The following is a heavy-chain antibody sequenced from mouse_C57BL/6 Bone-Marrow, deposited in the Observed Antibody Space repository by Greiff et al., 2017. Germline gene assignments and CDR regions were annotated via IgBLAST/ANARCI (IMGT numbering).Heavy chain of an antibody. D-gene: IGHD3-1*01. CDR2: IDPENGDT. CDR1: GFNIKDDY. V-gene: IGHV14-4*01. J-gene: IGHJ4*01. CDR3: TTGGLRA. Sequence: VQLQQSGAELVRPGASVKLSCTASGFNIKDDYMHWVKQRPEQGLEWIGWIDPENGDTEYASKFQGKATITAETSSNTAYLQLSSLTSEDTAVYYCTTGGLRAGGQGTSVTVSS.